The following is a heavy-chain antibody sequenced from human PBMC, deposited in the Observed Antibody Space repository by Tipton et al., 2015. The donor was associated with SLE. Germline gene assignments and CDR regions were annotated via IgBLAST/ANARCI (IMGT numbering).Heavy chain of an antibody. D-gene: IGHD7-27*01. Sequence: TLSLTCAVSGDTIDGNTYFWDWIRQPPGKGLMLIGSISYSGATSYNPSLKSRVTISVDTSKNQFSLSLISVTAADTAVYYCARLTPWGYDYWGPGTLVTVSS. J-gene: IGHJ4*02. CDR1: GDTIDGNTYF. CDR2: ISYSGAT. CDR3: ARLTPWGYDY. V-gene: IGHV4-39*07.